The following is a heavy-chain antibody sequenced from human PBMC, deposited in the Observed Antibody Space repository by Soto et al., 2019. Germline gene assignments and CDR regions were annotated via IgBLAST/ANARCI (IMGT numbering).Heavy chain of an antibody. CDR1: GGSISSYY. Sequence: PSETLSLTCTVSGGSISSYYWSWIRQPPGKGLEWIGYIYYSGSTNYNPSLKSRVTISVDTSKNQFSLKLSSVTAADTAVYYCARDGSEHTKGWRAFDIWGQGKMVTVS. V-gene: IGHV4-59*01. CDR3: ARDGSEHTKGWRAFDI. D-gene: IGHD2-15*01. CDR2: IYYSGST. J-gene: IGHJ3*02.